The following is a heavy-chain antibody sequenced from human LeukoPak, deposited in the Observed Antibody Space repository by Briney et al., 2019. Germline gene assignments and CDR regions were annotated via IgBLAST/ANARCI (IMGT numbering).Heavy chain of an antibody. D-gene: IGHD3-3*01. Sequence: SETLSLTCTVSGGSISSGSYYWGWIRQPPGKGLEWIGSIYYSGSTYYNPSLKSRVTISVDTSKNQFSLKLSSVTAADTAVYYCARRITIFGVVINWYFDLWGRGTLVTVSS. CDR3: ARRITIFGVVINWYFDL. V-gene: IGHV4-39*01. CDR2: IYYSGST. J-gene: IGHJ2*01. CDR1: GGSISSGSYY.